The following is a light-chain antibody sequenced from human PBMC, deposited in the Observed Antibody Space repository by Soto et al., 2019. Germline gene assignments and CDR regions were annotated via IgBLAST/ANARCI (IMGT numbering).Light chain of an antibody. CDR2: YDD. Sequence: QAVVTQPPSVSEAPRQRVTISCSGSSSSIGNNAVNWYQQLPGKAPKLLIYYDDLLPSGVSDRFSGSKSGTSASLAISGLQSEDEADYYCAAWDDSLNGVVFGGGTQLTVL. CDR3: AAWDDSLNGVV. CDR1: SSSIGNNA. V-gene: IGLV1-36*01. J-gene: IGLJ2*01.